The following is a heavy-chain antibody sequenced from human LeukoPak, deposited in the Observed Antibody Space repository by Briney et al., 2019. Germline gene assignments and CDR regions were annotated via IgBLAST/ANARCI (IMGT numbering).Heavy chain of an antibody. J-gene: IGHJ5*02. CDR3: AKDLMRDRWFGES. V-gene: IGHV3-30*02. CDR1: GFTFSSYG. D-gene: IGHD3-10*01. CDR2: IRHDGNDK. Sequence: GRSLRLSCAASGFTFSSYGMHWVRQAPGKGLEWVAFIRHDGNDKFYADSVKGRFTISRDTSRNTLYLQMNSLRTDDTAVYYCAKDLMRDRWFGESWGQGTLVTVSS.